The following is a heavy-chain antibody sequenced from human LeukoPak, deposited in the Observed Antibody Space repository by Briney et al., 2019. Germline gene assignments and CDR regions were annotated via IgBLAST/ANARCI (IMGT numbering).Heavy chain of an antibody. CDR2: ISAYNGDT. CDR1: GYTFTSYG. Sequence: ASVKVSCKASGYTFTSYGITWVRQARGQGLEWMGWISAYNGDTNYAQKLQGRVTMTTDTSTTTPYMELRSLRSDDTAVYYCASLKNYYDSSGNLVTDAFDIWGQGTMVTVSS. CDR3: ASLKNYYDSSGNLVTDAFDI. D-gene: IGHD3-22*01. V-gene: IGHV1-18*01. J-gene: IGHJ3*02.